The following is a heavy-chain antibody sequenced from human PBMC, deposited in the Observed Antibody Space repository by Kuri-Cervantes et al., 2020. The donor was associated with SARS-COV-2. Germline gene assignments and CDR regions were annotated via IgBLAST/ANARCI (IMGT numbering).Heavy chain of an antibody. Sequence: LSLTCAASGFTFDDYAMHWVRQAPGKGLEWVSGISWNSGSIGYADSVKGRFTISRDNAKNSLYLQMNSLRAEDTALYYCAKDIGYCSGGSCYSFDYWGQGTLVTVSS. CDR1: GFTFDDYA. D-gene: IGHD2-15*01. CDR2: ISWNSGSI. CDR3: AKDIGYCSGGSCYSFDY. J-gene: IGHJ4*02. V-gene: IGHV3-9*01.